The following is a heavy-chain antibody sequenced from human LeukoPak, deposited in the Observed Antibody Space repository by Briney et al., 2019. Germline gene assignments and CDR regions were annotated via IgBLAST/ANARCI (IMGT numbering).Heavy chain of an antibody. V-gene: IGHV4-61*05. Sequence: SETLSLTCTVSGASISSSTCYWDWIRQPPGKGLEWIGRIYTSGSTNYNPSLKGRVTMSVDTSKNQFSLKLSSVTAADTAVYYCAAVQLDLRDYYYYMDVWGKGTTVTVSS. J-gene: IGHJ6*03. CDR1: GASISSSTCY. CDR2: IYTSGST. CDR3: AAVQLDLRDYYYYMDV. D-gene: IGHD1-1*01.